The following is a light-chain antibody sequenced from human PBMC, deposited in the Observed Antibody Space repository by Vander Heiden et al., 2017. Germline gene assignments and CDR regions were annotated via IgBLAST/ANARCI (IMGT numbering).Light chain of an antibody. CDR2: KAS. V-gene: IGKV1-5*03. Sequence: DNQMTHSPSTLSASVGDRVTITCRASQSISSWLAWYQQKPGKAPKLLIYKASSLESGVPSRFSGSGSGTEFTLTISSLQPDDFATYYCQQYNSYSGTFGQGTKLEIK. CDR3: QQYNSYSGT. CDR1: QSISSW. J-gene: IGKJ2*02.